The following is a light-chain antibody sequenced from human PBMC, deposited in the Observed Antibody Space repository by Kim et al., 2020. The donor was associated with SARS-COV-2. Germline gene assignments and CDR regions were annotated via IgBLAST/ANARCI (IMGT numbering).Light chain of an antibody. CDR3: NSRDSSGPVV. CDR2: GKN. Sequence: SSELTQDPAVSVALGQTVRITCQGDSLRSYYASWYQQKPAQAPVLVIYGKNNRPSGIPDRFSGSSSGNTASLTITGAQAEDEADYYCNSRDSSGPVVFGGGTQLTVL. J-gene: IGLJ2*01. CDR1: SLRSYY. V-gene: IGLV3-19*01.